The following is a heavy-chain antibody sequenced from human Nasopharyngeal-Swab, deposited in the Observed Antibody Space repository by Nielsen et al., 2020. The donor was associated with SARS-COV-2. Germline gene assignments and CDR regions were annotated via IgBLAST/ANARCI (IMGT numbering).Heavy chain of an antibody. CDR1: GFTFSSYA. Sequence: GESLKISCAASGFTFSSYAMTWVRQAPGKGLEWVLIISGSGDTTYYADSVKDRFTISRDNPKNTLYLQTNSLRVEDTAVYYCAKAPYLRGLDVWGQGTTVTVSS. CDR2: ISGSGDTT. D-gene: IGHD2-21*01. J-gene: IGHJ6*02. CDR3: AKAPYLRGLDV. V-gene: IGHV3-23*01.